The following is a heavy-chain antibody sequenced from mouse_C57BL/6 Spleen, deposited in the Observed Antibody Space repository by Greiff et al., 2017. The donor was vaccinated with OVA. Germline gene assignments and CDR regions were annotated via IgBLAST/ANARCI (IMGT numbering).Heavy chain of an antibody. CDR1: GFTFSDYY. J-gene: IGHJ3*01. V-gene: IGHV5-12*01. Sequence: EVQLQESGGGLVQPGGSLKLSCAASGFTFSDYYMYWVRQTPEKRLEWVAYISNGGGSTYYPDTVKGRFTISRDNAKNTLYLQMSRLKSEDTAMYYCARHAIYDGYYEGGLAYWGQGTLVTVSA. CDR3: ARHAIYDGYYEGGLAY. CDR2: ISNGGGST. D-gene: IGHD2-3*01.